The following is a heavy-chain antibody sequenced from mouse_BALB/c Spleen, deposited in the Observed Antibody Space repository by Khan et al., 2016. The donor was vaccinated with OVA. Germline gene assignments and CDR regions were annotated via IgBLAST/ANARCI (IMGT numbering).Heavy chain of an antibody. V-gene: IGHV5-6*01. CDR2: ISSGGSYT. Sequence: EVELVESGGDLVKPGGSLKLSCAASGFTFSTYGMSWVRQTPDKRLEWVATISSGGSYTYYPDRVKGRSTISRDNAKNTLYLQMSSLKSEDTAMYYCARLAYYYGSEGFAYWGQGTLVTVSA. CDR3: ARLAYYYGSEGFAY. CDR1: GFTFSTYG. D-gene: IGHD1-1*01. J-gene: IGHJ3*01.